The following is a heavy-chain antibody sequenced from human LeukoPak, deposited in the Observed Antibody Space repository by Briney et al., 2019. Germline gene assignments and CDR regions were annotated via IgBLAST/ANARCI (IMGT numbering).Heavy chain of an antibody. CDR2: INWNGGST. J-gene: IGHJ4*02. D-gene: IGHD3-10*01. V-gene: IGHV3-20*04. Sequence: GGSLRLSCATSGFTFSSYEMNWVRHAPGKGLEWVCGINWNGGSTAYADSVKGRFTISRDNSKNSLYLQMNSLRTEDTASYYCAKDRGYLSWGQGTLVTVSS. CDR1: GFTFSSYE. CDR3: AKDRGYLS.